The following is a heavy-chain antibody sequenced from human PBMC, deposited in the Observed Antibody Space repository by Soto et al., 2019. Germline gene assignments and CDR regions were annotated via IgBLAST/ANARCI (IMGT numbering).Heavy chain of an antibody. D-gene: IGHD6-19*01. Sequence: QVQLVESGGGVVQPGRSLRLSCAASGFTFSSYGMHWVRQAPGNGLEWVAVISYDGSNKYYADSVKGRFTISRDNSKNTLYLQMNSLRAEDTAVYYCAKVKLSGWYGYYYGMDVWGQGTTVTVSS. CDR2: ISYDGSNK. CDR3: AKVKLSGWYGYYYGMDV. CDR1: GFTFSSYG. J-gene: IGHJ6*02. V-gene: IGHV3-30*18.